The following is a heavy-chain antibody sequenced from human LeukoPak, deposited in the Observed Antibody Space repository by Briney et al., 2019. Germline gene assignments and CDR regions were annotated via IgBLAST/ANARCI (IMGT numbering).Heavy chain of an antibody. CDR2: ISGSGDTA. Sequence: PGGSLRLSCAASGFTFSTYAMSWVRQAPRKGLEWVSVISGSGDTASYADSVKGRFTISRDNSKNTLYLQMNNLRAEDTAVYYCAREPPALYGALDYWGQGTLVTVSS. CDR1: GFTFSTYA. D-gene: IGHD4-17*01. J-gene: IGHJ4*02. CDR3: AREPPALYGALDY. V-gene: IGHV3-23*01.